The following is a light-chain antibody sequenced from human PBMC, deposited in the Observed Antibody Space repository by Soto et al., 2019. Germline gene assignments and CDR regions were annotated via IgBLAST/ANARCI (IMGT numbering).Light chain of an antibody. CDR1: QSVLYSSNNKND. J-gene: IGKJ2*01. Sequence: DIVMTQSPDSLAVSLGERATINCKSSQSVLYSSNNKNDLAWYQQKPGQPPKLLIYGASTRESGVPDRFSGSGSGTDFTLTISSLQAEDVAVYYCQQYYSTPDTFGQGTKLEIK. CDR3: QQYYSTPDT. CDR2: GAS. V-gene: IGKV4-1*01.